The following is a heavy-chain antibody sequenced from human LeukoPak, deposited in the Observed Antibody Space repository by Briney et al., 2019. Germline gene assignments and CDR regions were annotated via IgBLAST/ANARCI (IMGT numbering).Heavy chain of an antibody. D-gene: IGHD1-7*01. CDR2: IYPGDSDT. V-gene: IGHV5-51*01. Sequence: GESLKISCQGSGYSVTSYWIGGGRRLPGKGLEGMGIIYPGDSDTRSSPSFQGQLTISADKSISTAYLQWSSLKASDTAMYYCARQLNWNYVSWGQGTLVTVSS. CDR1: GYSVTSYW. J-gene: IGHJ5*02. CDR3: ARQLNWNYVS.